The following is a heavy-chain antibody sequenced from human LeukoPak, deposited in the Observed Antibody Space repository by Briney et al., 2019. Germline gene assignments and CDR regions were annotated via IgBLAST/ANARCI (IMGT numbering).Heavy chain of an antibody. Sequence: GRSLRLSCAASGLTFSSYAMHWVRQAPGKGLEWVAVISYDGSNKYYADSVKGRFTISRDNSKNTLYLQMNSLRAEDTAVYYCARDRIAAAGTPRGGPYFDYWGQGTLVTVSS. V-gene: IGHV3-30-3*01. CDR2: ISYDGSNK. D-gene: IGHD6-13*01. CDR3: ARDRIAAAGTPRGGPYFDY. CDR1: GLTFSSYA. J-gene: IGHJ4*02.